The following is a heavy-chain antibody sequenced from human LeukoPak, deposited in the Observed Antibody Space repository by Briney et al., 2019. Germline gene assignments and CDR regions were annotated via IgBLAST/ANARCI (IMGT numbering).Heavy chain of an antibody. CDR2: ISGSGGDT. D-gene: IGHD2-15*01. CDR1: GFTFSSYA. Sequence: PGGSLRLSCAASGFTFSSYAMSWVRQAPGKGLEWVSGISGSGGDTYYADSVKGRFTISRDNSKNTFHLQLNSLRAEDTAVYYCEKDYSDSRVADVFLEYWGQGTLVTVSS. CDR3: EKDYSDSRVADVFLEY. J-gene: IGHJ4*02. V-gene: IGHV3-23*01.